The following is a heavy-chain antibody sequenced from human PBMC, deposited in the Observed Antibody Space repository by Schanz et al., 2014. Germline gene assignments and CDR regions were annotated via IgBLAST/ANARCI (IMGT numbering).Heavy chain of an antibody. CDR2: ISTDGTNT. D-gene: IGHD2-8*02. CDR3: TRDRGALVTHNDALNL. CDR1: GFTFRGHA. J-gene: IGHJ3*01. V-gene: IGHV3-30*04. Sequence: QVQLVESGGGVVQPGRSLRLSCAASGFTFRGHAMHWVRQAPGKGLEKVAAISTDGTNTYYAASVRGRFTISRDNSKKPVYIKMDSLRSEDTAVYYCTRDRGALVTHNDALNLWGQGTMVSVSS.